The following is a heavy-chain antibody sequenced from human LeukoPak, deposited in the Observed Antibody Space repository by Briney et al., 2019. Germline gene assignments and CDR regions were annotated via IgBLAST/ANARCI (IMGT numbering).Heavy chain of an antibody. D-gene: IGHD1-26*01. CDR2: IYHSGST. V-gene: IGHV4-4*02. CDR3: ARWLVGALKPGAFDL. CDR1: GGSISSSNW. J-gene: IGHJ3*01. Sequence: SGTLSLTCAVSGGSISSSNWWSWVRQPPGKGLEWIGEIYHSGSTNYNPSLKSRVTISVDKSKNQFSLKLSSVTAADTAVYYCARWLVGALKPGAFDLWGQGTRVTVSS.